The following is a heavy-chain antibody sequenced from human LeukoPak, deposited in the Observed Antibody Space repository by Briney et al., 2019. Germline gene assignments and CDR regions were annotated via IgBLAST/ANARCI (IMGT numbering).Heavy chain of an antibody. CDR2: ISGYNGNT. J-gene: IGHJ6*03. D-gene: IGHD4-17*01. CDR1: GYTFTTYG. V-gene: IGHV1-18*01. CDR3: ARCPDPSYGDYVGTYYYYYYMDV. Sequence: GASVKVSCKASGYTFTTYGISWVRQAPGQGLEWMGWISGYNGNTNYAQKLQGRVTMTTDTSTSTAYMELRSLRSDDTAVYYCARCPDPSYGDYVGTYYYYYYMDVWGKGTTVTVSS.